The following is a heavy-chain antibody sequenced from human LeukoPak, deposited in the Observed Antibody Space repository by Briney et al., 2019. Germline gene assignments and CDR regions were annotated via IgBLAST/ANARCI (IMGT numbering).Heavy chain of an antibody. CDR2: ISSSSTYI. D-gene: IGHD3-10*02. V-gene: IGHV3-21*01. J-gene: IGHJ6*04. Sequence: PGGSLRLSCAASGFTFSSYAMSWVRQAPGKGLEWVSSISSSSTYIYSADSVKGRFTISRDNAKNSLYLQMNSLRAEDTVVYYCAELGITMIGGVWGKGTTVTISS. CDR3: AELGITMIGGV. CDR1: GFTFSSYA.